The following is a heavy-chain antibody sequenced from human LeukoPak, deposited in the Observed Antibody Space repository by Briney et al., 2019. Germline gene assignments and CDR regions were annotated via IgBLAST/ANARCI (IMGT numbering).Heavy chain of an antibody. CDR3: AKAYCSSTSCSGYYYYYYYMDV. V-gene: IGHV3-23*01. J-gene: IGHJ6*03. CDR2: ISGSGGST. CDR1: GFTVSSNY. D-gene: IGHD2-2*01. Sequence: GGSLRLSCAVSGFTVSSNYMSWVRQAPGKGLEWVSAISGSGGSTYYADSVKGRFTISRDNSKNTLYLQMNSLRAEDTAVYYCAKAYCSSTSCSGYYYYYYYMDVWGKGTTVTVSS.